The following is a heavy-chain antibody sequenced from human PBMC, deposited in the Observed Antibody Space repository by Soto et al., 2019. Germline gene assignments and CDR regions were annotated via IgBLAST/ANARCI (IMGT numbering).Heavy chain of an antibody. CDR3: TRSSNNLDY. Sequence: EVQLVESGGGLVQPGGSLTLSCAASGFTFSGSAIHWVRQASGEGLEWVGRIRTKPSNYATAYAASVEGRFTISRDDSENTAYLQMISLKTEDTAVYYCTRSSNNLDYWGQGTLVTVSS. CDR2: IRTKPSNYAT. J-gene: IGHJ4*02. V-gene: IGHV3-73*02. D-gene: IGHD6-6*01. CDR1: GFTFSGSA.